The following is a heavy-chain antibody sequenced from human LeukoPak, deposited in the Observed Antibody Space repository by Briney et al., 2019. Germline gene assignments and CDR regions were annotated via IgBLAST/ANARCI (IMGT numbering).Heavy chain of an antibody. CDR1: GGSFSGYY. D-gene: IGHD6-13*01. V-gene: IGHV4-34*01. Sequence: SETLSLTCAVYGGSFSGYYWSWIRQPPGKGLEWIGEINHSGSTNYNPSLKSRVTISVDTSKNQFSLKLSSVTAADTAVYYCARGASSWCRVGWFDPWGQGTLVTVSS. J-gene: IGHJ5*02. CDR3: ARGASSWCRVGWFDP. CDR2: INHSGST.